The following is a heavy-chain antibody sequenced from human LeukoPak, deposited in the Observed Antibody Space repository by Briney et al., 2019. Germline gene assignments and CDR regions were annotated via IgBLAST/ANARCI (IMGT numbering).Heavy chain of an antibody. CDR2: IISGGGYI. CDR3: ARGGTGPGVAVDGGST. D-gene: IGHD6-19*01. Sequence: GGSLRLSCADSVVTFRSYSMNSVRQAPGKRLEWVSSIISGGGYIYYADSVKGRFTISRDNAKNSLYLQMNSLRAEDTAVYYCARGGTGPGVAVDGGSTWGQGTLVTVSS. V-gene: IGHV3-21*01. CDR1: VVTFRSYS. J-gene: IGHJ4*02.